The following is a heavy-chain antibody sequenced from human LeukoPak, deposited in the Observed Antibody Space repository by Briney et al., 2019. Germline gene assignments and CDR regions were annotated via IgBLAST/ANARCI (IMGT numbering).Heavy chain of an antibody. V-gene: IGHV4-39*07. CDR2: IYYSGST. D-gene: IGHD3-22*01. Sequence: PSETLSLTCTVSGGSISSSSYYWGWIRQPPGKGLEWIGSIYYSGSTYYNPSLKSRVTISVDTSKNQFSLKLSSVTAADTAVYYCARDPRPGYYDSSGPRGYWGQGTLVTVSS. CDR3: ARDPRPGYYDSSGPRGY. CDR1: GGSISSSSYY. J-gene: IGHJ4*02.